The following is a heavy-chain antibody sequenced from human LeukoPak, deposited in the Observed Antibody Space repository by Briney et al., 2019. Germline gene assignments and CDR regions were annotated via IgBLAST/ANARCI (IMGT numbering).Heavy chain of an antibody. CDR2: IKRKGDDGTI. D-gene: IGHD3/OR15-3a*01. Sequence: PGGSLRLSRAASGFTFNNAWMSWVRQAPGKGLEWVGRIKRKGDDGTIDYAAPVKGRFTISRDDSKNTLYLQMNSLKSEDTAVYYCTAGTGRSDFHYWGQGCLVTVSS. CDR3: TAGTGRSDFHY. CDR1: GFTFNNAW. J-gene: IGHJ4*02. V-gene: IGHV3-15*01.